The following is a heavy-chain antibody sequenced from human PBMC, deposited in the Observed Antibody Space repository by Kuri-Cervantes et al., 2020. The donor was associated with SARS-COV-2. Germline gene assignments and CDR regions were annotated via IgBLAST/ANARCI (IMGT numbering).Heavy chain of an antibody. V-gene: IGHV3-20*04. D-gene: IGHD5-18*01. Sequence: GESLKISCAASGFTFDDYGMSWVRQAPGKGLEWVSRINWNGGSTGYADSVKGRFTISRDNAKNSLYLQMNSLRAEDTAVYYCARSLGGYSYGGDFDYWGQGTLVTVSS. J-gene: IGHJ4*02. CDR1: GFTFDDYG. CDR3: ARSLGGYSYGGDFDY. CDR2: INWNGGST.